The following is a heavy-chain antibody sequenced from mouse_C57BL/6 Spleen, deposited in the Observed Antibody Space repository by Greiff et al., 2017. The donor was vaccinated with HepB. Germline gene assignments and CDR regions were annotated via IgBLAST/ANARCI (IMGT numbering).Heavy chain of an antibody. Sequence: QVQLQQSGPELVKPGASVKISCKASGYAFSSSWMNWVKQRPGKGLEWIGRIYPGDGDTNYNGKFKGKATLTADKSSSTAYMQLSSLTSKDSAVYFCANYYFDYWGQGTTLTVSS. CDR2: IYPGDGDT. V-gene: IGHV1-82*01. J-gene: IGHJ2*01. CDR3: ANYYFDY. CDR1: GYAFSSSW.